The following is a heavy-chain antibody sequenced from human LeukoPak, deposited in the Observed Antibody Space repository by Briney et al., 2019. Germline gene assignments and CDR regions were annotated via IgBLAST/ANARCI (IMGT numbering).Heavy chain of an antibody. D-gene: IGHD6-13*01. CDR3: ARVRGSGAAARRGMDV. CDR1: GGSISSYY. V-gene: IGHV4-59*01. Sequence: SETLSLTCTVSGGSISSYYWSWIRQPPGKGLEWIGYIYCSGSTNYNPSLKSRVTISVDTSKNQFSLKLSSVTAADTAVYYCARVRGSGAAARRGMDVWGQGTTVTVSS. CDR2: IYCSGST. J-gene: IGHJ6*02.